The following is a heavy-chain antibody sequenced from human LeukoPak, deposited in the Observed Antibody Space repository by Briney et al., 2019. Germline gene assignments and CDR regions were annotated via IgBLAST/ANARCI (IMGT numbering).Heavy chain of an antibody. CDR2: MNPNSGNT. CDR3: ARNGAAAAGPKTYDY. Sequence: GASVKVSCKASGYTFTSYDINWVRQATGQGLEWMGWMNPNSGNTGYAQKFQGRVTITRNTSISTAYMELSSLRSEDTAVYYCARNGAAAAGPKTYDYWGQGTLVTVSS. CDR1: GYTFTSYD. D-gene: IGHD6-13*01. J-gene: IGHJ4*02. V-gene: IGHV1-8*03.